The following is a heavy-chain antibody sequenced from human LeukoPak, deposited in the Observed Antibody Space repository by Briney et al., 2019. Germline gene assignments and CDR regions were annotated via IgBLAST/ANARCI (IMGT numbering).Heavy chain of an antibody. D-gene: IGHD2-2*01. V-gene: IGHV3-7*01. CDR2: MGEDGNEI. J-gene: IGHJ4*02. CDR1: GFIFSDFS. Sequence: GGSLRLSCTVSGFIFSDFSMSWVRQALGKGLEWVAKMGEDGNEIFYVDSVKGRFTISRDNTKKSLYLQLNSLRPEDSAVYYCARPRGCGSARCNNFDYWGQGTLVTVSS. CDR3: ARPRGCGSARCNNFDY.